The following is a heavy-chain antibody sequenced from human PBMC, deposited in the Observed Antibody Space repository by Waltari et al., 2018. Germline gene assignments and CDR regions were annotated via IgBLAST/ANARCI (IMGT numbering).Heavy chain of an antibody. Sequence: DVQLVESGGELVQPGGSLRLSCAASGFTFSSFSISWVRQAPGKGLEWFSYISYSSGTIYYAASVKGRFTISRDNAKNSVYLQMNGLRAEDTAVYYCARGGRVAATAYYFDYWGQGTLVTVSS. V-gene: IGHV3-48*04. J-gene: IGHJ4*02. CDR2: ISYSSGTI. CDR3: ARGGRVAATAYYFDY. D-gene: IGHD6-13*01. CDR1: GFTFSSFS.